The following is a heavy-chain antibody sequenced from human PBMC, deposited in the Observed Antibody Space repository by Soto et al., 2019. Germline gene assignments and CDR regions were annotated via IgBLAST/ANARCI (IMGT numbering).Heavy chain of an antibody. J-gene: IGHJ6*02. V-gene: IGHV4-39*01. CDR3: ARYSYGWRDYYYYGMDV. Sequence: SETLSLTCTVSGGSISSSIYYWGWIRQPPGKGLDWIGSIYYSGSTYYNPSLKSRVTISVDQSKNQFSLKLSSVTAADTAVYYCARYSYGWRDYYYYGMDVWGQGTTVTVSS. CDR2: IYYSGST. D-gene: IGHD5-18*01. CDR1: GGSISSSIYY.